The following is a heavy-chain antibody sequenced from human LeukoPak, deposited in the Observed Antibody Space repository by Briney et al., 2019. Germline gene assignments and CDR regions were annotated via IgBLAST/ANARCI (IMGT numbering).Heavy chain of an antibody. CDR3: TKDRRGPAAGTWYFDS. CDR2: ISGSGSST. CDR1: GFTFSNYA. D-gene: IGHD6-13*01. Sequence: GGSLRLSCAASGFTFSNYAMTWVRQAPGKGLEWVSGISGSGSSTYYADSVKGRFTLSRDNSKNTVYLQLNSLRAGDTAIYYCTKDRRGPAAGTWYFDSWGQGTLVTVSS. V-gene: IGHV3-23*01. J-gene: IGHJ4*02.